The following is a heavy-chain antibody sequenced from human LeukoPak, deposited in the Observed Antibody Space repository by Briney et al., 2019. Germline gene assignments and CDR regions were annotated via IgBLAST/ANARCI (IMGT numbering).Heavy chain of an antibody. J-gene: IGHJ1*01. D-gene: IGHD6-13*01. CDR2: IYSGGST. V-gene: IGHV3-53*01. CDR3: ASAGYSSSWYLDFQH. CDR1: GFTVRSNY. Sequence: GGSLRLSCAASGFTVRSNYMSWVRQAPGKGLEWVSVIYSGGSTYYADYVKGRFTIYRDNSKNTLYLQMNSLRAEDTAVYYCASAGYSSSWYLDFQHGGQGTLVTVSS.